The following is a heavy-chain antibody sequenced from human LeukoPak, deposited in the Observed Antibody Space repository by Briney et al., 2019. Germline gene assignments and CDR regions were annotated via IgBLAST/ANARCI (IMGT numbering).Heavy chain of an antibody. V-gene: IGHV3-21*01. J-gene: IGHJ4*02. CDR1: GFTFSSYS. D-gene: IGHD3-3*01. CDR3: ARVDGADGITIFGVVINY. Sequence: GGSLRLSXAASGFTFSSYSMNWVRQAPGKGLEWVSSISSSSSYIHYADSVKGRFTISRDNAKNSLYLQMNSLRAEDTAVYYCARVDGADGITIFGVVINYWGQGTLVTVSS. CDR2: ISSSSSYI.